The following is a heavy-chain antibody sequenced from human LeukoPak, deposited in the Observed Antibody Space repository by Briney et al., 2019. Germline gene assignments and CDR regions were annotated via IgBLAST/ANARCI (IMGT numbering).Heavy chain of an antibody. CDR3: ARGLRFLEWLSSAELDY. Sequence: AGSLSLSCAASAFTFNSYSMEWVRQAPGHGREWVLSISSGSSYMYYEDSVKGRFDNAKDNARNSLYLQLNSLRAEDTAVYCCARGLRFLEWLSSAELDYWGQGTLVTVSS. D-gene: IGHD3-3*01. CDR2: ISSGSSYM. J-gene: IGHJ4*02. CDR1: AFTFNSYS. V-gene: IGHV3-21*01.